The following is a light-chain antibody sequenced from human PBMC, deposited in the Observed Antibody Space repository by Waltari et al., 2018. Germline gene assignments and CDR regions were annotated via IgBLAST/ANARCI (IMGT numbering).Light chain of an antibody. J-gene: IGLJ3*02. V-gene: IGLV3-1*01. Sequence: SYELTQPPSGSVSPGQTASITCSGDKLGDQYACWYQQKPGQSPVLVIYQDSKRPSGIPERFSGSNSGNTATLTISGTQAMDEADYYCQAWDSSTWVFGGGTKLTVL. CDR2: QDS. CDR3: QAWDSSTWV. CDR1: KLGDQY.